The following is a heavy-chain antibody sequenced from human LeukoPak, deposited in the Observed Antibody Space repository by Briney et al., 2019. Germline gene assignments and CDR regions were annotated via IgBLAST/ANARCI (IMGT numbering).Heavy chain of an antibody. Sequence: GEPLKISCKGSGYSFISYWIGWVRRLPGKGLEWMGFIYAGDSDTRYSPSFQGQVTISADKSISTSYLQWSSLKASDTPMYYFARRNLDSLIGFDPWGQGTLVTVSS. CDR3: ARRNLDSLIGFDP. CDR2: IYAGDSDT. V-gene: IGHV5-51*01. CDR1: GYSFISYW. D-gene: IGHD3-22*01. J-gene: IGHJ5*02.